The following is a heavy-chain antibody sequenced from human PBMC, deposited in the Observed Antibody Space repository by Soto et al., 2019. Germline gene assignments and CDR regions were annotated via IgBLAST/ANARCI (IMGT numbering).Heavy chain of an antibody. Sequence: QVQLQQWGAGLLKPSETLSLTCAVYGGSFSGYYWSWIRQPPGKGLEWIGEINHSGSTNYNPSLKSRVTISVDTSKNQFSLKLSSVTAADTAVYYCARVAHSSSPYYFDYWGQGTLVTVSS. V-gene: IGHV4-34*01. CDR2: INHSGST. J-gene: IGHJ4*02. CDR3: ARVAHSSSPYYFDY. CDR1: GGSFSGYY. D-gene: IGHD6-13*01.